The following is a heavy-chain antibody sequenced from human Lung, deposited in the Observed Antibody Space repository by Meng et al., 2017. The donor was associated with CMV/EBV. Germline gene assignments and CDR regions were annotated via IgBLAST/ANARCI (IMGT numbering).Heavy chain of an antibody. D-gene: IGHD6-13*01. CDR2: IIPIFGTA. CDR3: ARGGSSSRSRRYKRVDP. V-gene: IGHV1-69*05. CDR1: GCTFSSYS. J-gene: IGHJ5*02. Sequence: SVKVSXKASGCTFSSYSISWVRQAPGQGLEWTGGIIPIFGTANYAQKFQGRVTITTDESTSTASMELSSLRSEDTAVYYCARGGSSSRSRRYKRVDPWGQGXLVTVSS.